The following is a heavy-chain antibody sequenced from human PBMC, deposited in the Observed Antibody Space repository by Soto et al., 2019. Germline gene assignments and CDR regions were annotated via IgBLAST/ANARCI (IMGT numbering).Heavy chain of an antibody. CDR3: ARDHCGGDCYPAGLFGY. Sequence: QVQLVESGGGVVQPGRSLRLSCAASGFTFSSYAMHWVRQAPGKGLEWVAVISYDGSNKYYADSVKGRFTISRDKSKHTLYLQMNSLRAEDTAVYYCARDHCGGDCYPAGLFGYWGQGTLVTVSS. V-gene: IGHV3-30-3*01. J-gene: IGHJ4*02. D-gene: IGHD2-21*02. CDR1: GFTFSSYA. CDR2: ISYDGSNK.